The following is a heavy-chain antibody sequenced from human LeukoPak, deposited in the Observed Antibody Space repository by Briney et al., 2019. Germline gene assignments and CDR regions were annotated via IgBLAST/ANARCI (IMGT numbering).Heavy chain of an antibody. V-gene: IGHV1-18*01. CDR2: ISAYNGNT. CDR1: GYTFTSYG. Sequence: GASVKVSCKASGYTFTSYGISWVRQAPGQGLEWMGWISAYNGNTNYAQKLQGRVTMTTDTSTSTAYMELSRLRSDDTAVYYCARDRRRYCSGGSCLPYYWGQGTLVTVSS. D-gene: IGHD2-15*01. CDR3: ARDRRRYCSGGSCLPYY. J-gene: IGHJ4*02.